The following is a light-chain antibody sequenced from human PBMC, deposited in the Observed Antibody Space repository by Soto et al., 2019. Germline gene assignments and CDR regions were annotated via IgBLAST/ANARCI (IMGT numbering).Light chain of an antibody. J-gene: IGKJ1*01. V-gene: IGKV1-12*01. CDR1: QIISSW. Sequence: DIQMTQSPSSLSASVGDRVTITCRASQIISSWLAWYQQKPGKAPKLLIYAASILQSGVPVRFSGSASGTDFTLTIRNMQREDFATYYCLQTYNLPRTFGQGTKVDI. CDR3: LQTYNLPRT. CDR2: AAS.